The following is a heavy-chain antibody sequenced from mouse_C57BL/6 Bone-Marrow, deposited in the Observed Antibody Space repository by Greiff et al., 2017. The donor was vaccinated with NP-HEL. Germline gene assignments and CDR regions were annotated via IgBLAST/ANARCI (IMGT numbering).Heavy chain of an antibody. CDR1: GYTFTDYN. Sequence: EVKLMESGPELVKPGASVKMSCKASGYTFTDYNMHWVKQSHGKSLEWIGYINPNNGGTSYNQKFKGKATLTVNKSSSTAYMELRSLTSEDSAVYYCARYYGSSYGWYFDVWGTGTTVTVSS. CDR2: INPNNGGT. V-gene: IGHV1-22*01. J-gene: IGHJ1*03. CDR3: ARYYGSSYGWYFDV. D-gene: IGHD1-1*01.